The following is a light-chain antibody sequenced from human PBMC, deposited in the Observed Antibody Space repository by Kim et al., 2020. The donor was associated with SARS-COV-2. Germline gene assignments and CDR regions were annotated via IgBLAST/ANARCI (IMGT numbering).Light chain of an antibody. V-gene: IGKV1-33*01. CDR1: HDINNC. CDR2: DVS. J-gene: IGKJ4*01. CDR3: QQYDNLLS. Sequence: DIQMTQSPSALSASVGDKVTISCQASHDINNCLSWYQKKPGKAPNLLIYDVSNLETGVPSRFSGSGSGTDFTFTITNLQPEDVATYYCQQYDNLLSFGGGTKVDIK.